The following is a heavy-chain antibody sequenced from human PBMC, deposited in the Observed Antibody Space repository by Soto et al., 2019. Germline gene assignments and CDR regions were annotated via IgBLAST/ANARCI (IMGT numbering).Heavy chain of an antibody. Sequence: ASVKGSCKAAGYSFTSDYIHWGRQAPGQGLEWMGVIDPSGGTTSYTQNFQGRVTMTRDTSTSTVYMELSSLGSEDTAVYYCARDLARQNDFWGQGTLVTVSS. CDR3: ARDLARQNDF. V-gene: IGHV1-46*01. CDR2: IDPSGGTT. CDR1: GYSFTSDY. J-gene: IGHJ4*02.